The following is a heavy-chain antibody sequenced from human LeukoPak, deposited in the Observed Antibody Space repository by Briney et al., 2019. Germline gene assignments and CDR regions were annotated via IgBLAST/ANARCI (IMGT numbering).Heavy chain of an antibody. Sequence: GGTRRLSCAVSGFTFSSYEMNCGRHAPREGLEWVLYISSSGSTTYYAHSVKGRFTISRDNAKNTLYLQMNSLRAEDTAVYYGAERGITMIGGVWGKGTTVTISS. D-gene: IGHD3-10*02. CDR1: GFTFSSYE. J-gene: IGHJ6*04. V-gene: IGHV3-48*03. CDR2: ISSSGSTT. CDR3: AERGITMIGGV.